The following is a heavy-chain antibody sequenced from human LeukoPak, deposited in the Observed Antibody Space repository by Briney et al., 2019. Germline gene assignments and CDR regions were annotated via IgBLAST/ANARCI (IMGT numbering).Heavy chain of an antibody. D-gene: IGHD1-1*01. Sequence: SETLSLTCTVSGGSISPYYWSWIRQTPGRGLEWIGYILYSGTTTNYNPSLKSRVTISVDTSKNQFSLKLSSVTAADTAVYYCARVGDWNDLVYWGQGTLVTVSS. CDR2: ILYSGTT. V-gene: IGHV4-59*01. CDR3: ARVGDWNDLVY. CDR1: GGSISPYY. J-gene: IGHJ4*02.